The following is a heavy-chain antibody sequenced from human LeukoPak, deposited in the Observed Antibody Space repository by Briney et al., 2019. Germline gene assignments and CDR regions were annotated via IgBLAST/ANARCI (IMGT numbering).Heavy chain of an antibody. CDR1: GGSISSYY. CDR3: ASDFWGPDGMDV. Sequence: SETLSLTCTVSGGSISSYYWSWIRQPPGKGLEWIGEINHSGSTNYNPSLKSRVTISVDTSKNQFSLKLSSVTAADTAVYYCASDFWGPDGMDVWGQGTTVTVSS. D-gene: IGHD3-3*01. V-gene: IGHV4-34*01. CDR2: INHSGST. J-gene: IGHJ6*02.